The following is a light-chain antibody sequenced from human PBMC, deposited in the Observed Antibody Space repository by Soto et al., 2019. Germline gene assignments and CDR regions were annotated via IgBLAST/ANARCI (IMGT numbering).Light chain of an antibody. CDR1: SSDVGGYNY. J-gene: IGLJ1*01. CDR3: SSYAGSNNFV. V-gene: IGLV2-8*01. Sequence: QSVLTQPPSASGSPGQSVTISCTGTSSDVGGYNYVSWYQQHPGKAPKLMIYEVSKRPSGVPDRFPGSKSGNTASLTVSGLQAEDEADYYCSSYAGSNNFVFGTGTKHRP. CDR2: EVS.